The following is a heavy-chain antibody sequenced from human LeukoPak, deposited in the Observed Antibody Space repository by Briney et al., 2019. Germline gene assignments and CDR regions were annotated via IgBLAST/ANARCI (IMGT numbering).Heavy chain of an antibody. CDR1: GGSIISGGYS. CDR2: IYHSGST. D-gene: IGHD6-6*01. Sequence: PSQTLSLTCAVSGGSIISGGYSWSWIRQPPGKGLEWIGYIYHSGSTYYNPSLKSRATISEDTSKNQFSLKLTSVTAADTAVYYCARDYSSSYYFGTWGQGTLVTVSS. V-gene: IGHV4-30-2*01. J-gene: IGHJ4*02. CDR3: ARDYSSSYYFGT.